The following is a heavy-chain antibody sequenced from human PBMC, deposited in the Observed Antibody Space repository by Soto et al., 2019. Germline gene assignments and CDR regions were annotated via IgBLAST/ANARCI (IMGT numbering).Heavy chain of an antibody. V-gene: IGHV3-21*01. D-gene: IGHD2-2*01. CDR1: GFTFSSYS. CDR2: ISSSSSYI. J-gene: IGHJ6*02. Sequence: GSLRLSCAASGFTFSSYSMNWVRQAPGKGLEWVSSISSSSSYIYYADSVKGRFTISRDNAKNSLYLQMNSLRAEDTAVYYCARERIVVVPAAKYYYYYYGMDVWGQGTTVTVSS. CDR3: ARERIVVVPAAKYYYYYYGMDV.